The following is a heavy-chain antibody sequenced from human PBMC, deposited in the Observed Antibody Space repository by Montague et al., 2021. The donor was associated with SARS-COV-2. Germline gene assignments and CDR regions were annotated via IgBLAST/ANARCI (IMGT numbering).Heavy chain of an antibody. CDR2: IDYSGIT. J-gene: IGHJ4*02. CDR1: GDSISSGYFY. Sequence: SETLSLTCTVSGDSISSGYFYWGWIRQPPGKGLEWVGTIDYSGITYYNPSLKSRITIFVDTSRNQFSLKLSSVAAADTAIYYCARHLTISGPAAVSDYWGQGTLVTVSS. CDR3: ARHLTISGPAAVSDY. D-gene: IGHD2-2*01. V-gene: IGHV4-39*01.